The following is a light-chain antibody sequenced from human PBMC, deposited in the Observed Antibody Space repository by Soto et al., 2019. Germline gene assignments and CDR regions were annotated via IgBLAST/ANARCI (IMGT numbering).Light chain of an antibody. J-gene: IGKJ1*01. Sequence: AIRMTQSPSSLSASTGDRVTITCRASQGISSYLAWYQQKPGTAPKLLIYAASTLQSGVPSRFSGSGSGTDFTLTISCLQSEDFATYYCQHYNNWPPWTFGQGTKVDIK. CDR3: QHYNNWPPWT. CDR1: QGISSY. CDR2: AAS. V-gene: IGKV1-8*01.